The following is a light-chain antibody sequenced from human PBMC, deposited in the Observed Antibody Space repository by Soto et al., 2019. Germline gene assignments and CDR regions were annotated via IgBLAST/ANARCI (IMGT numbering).Light chain of an antibody. V-gene: IGLV2-18*02. J-gene: IGLJ1*01. CDR1: SRNVGSYNR. Sequence: QTXRTSLLSVSGVPPRAHTISCNPISRNVGSYNRVSWYQQPPGTAPKLMIFEVSNRPSGVPDRFSGSKSGNTASLTISGLQAEDEADYYCSSYTTSSTYVFGTGTKVTV. CDR3: SSYTTSSTYV. CDR2: EVS.